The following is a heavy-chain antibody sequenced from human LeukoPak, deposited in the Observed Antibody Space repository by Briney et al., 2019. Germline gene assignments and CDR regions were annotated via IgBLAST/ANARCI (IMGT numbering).Heavy chain of an antibody. V-gene: IGHV3-21*01. D-gene: IGHD3-10*01. J-gene: IGHJ4*02. CDR2: ISSSSSYI. Sequence: GGSLRLSCAASGFTFSSYSMNWVRQAPGKGLEWVSSISSSSSYIYYADSVKGRFTISGDNAKNSLYLQMNSLRAEDTAVYYCARDLKGRSLASYYFDYWGQGTLVTVSS. CDR1: GFTFSSYS. CDR3: ARDLKGRSLASYYFDY.